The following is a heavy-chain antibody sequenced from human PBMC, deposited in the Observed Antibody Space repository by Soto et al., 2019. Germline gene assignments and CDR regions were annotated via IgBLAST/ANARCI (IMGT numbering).Heavy chain of an antibody. D-gene: IGHD3-22*01. V-gene: IGHV3-30*03. J-gene: IGHJ3*02. Sequence: GGSLRLSCAASGFTFSSYGMHWVRQAPGKGLEWVAVISYDGSNKYYADSVKGRFTISRDNSKNTLYLQMNSLKTEDTAVYYCTTGTMIVVVITTYHIWGQGTMVTVSS. CDR2: ISYDGSNK. CDR1: GFTFSSYG. CDR3: TTGTMIVVVITTYHI.